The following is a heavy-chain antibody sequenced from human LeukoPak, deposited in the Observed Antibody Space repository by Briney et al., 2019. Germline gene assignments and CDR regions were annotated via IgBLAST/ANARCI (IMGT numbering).Heavy chain of an antibody. V-gene: IGHV1-2*02. D-gene: IGHD3-10*01. CDR1: GYTFTGSY. Sequence: ASVKVSCKASGYTFTGSYMHWVRQAPGQGLEWMGWINPNSGGTNYAQKFQGRVTMTRDTSISTAYMELSRLTSDDTAVYFCARETYYSSGNVYNRIDYWGQGTLVTVSS. J-gene: IGHJ4*02. CDR2: INPNSGGT. CDR3: ARETYYSSGNVYNRIDY.